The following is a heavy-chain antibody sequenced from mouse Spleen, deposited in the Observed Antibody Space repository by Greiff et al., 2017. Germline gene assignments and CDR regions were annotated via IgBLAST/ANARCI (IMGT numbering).Heavy chain of an antibody. D-gene: IGHD2-14*01. Sequence: EVQLVESGPGLVKPSQSLSLTCTVTGYSITSDYAWNWIRQFPGNKLEWMGYISYSGSTSYNPSLKSRISITRDTSKHQFFLQLNSVTTEDTATYYCARNYYRYDAMDYWGQGTSVTVSS. J-gene: IGHJ4*01. V-gene: IGHV3-2*02. CDR3: ARNYYRYDAMDY. CDR2: ISYSGST. CDR1: GYSITSDYA.